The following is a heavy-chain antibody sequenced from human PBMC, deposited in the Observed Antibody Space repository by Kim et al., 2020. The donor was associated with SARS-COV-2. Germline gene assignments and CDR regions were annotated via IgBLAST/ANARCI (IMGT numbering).Heavy chain of an antibody. J-gene: IGHJ4*02. V-gene: IGHV1-24*01. CDR3: ATSGSYYQPLDY. Sequence: IYAQKFQGRVTMTEDTSTDTAYMELSSLRSEDTAVYYCATSGSYYQPLDYWGQGTLVTVSS. D-gene: IGHD3-10*01.